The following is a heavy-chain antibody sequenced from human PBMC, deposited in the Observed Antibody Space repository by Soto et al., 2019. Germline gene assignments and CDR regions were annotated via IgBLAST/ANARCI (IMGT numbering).Heavy chain of an antibody. V-gene: IGHV1-69*12. CDR3: ASACGPSSYHGMAV. CDR1: GGTFSSYA. CDR2: IIPIFDTA. Sequence: QVQLVQSGAEVKKPGSSVKVSCKASGGTFSSYAISWVRQAPGQGLGWMGGIIPIFDTADYAQKFQGRVAITADACTSTAYMELRSLRSEGTAVYYCASACGPSSYHGMAVGGQGTRVTVSS. J-gene: IGHJ6*02.